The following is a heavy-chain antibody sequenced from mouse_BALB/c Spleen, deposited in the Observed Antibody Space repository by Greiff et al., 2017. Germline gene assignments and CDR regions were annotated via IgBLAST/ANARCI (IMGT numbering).Heavy chain of an antibody. V-gene: IGHV1-82*01. D-gene: IGHD2-3*01. Sequence: QVQLQQSGPELVKPGASVKISCKASGYAFSSSWMNWVKQRPGQGLEWIGRIYPGDGDTNYNGKFKGKATLTADKSSSTAYMQLSSLTSVDSAVYVCARDGWLLGYAMDYWGQGTSVTVSS. CDR1: GYAFSSSW. CDR2: IYPGDGDT. J-gene: IGHJ4*01. CDR3: ARDGWLLGYAMDY.